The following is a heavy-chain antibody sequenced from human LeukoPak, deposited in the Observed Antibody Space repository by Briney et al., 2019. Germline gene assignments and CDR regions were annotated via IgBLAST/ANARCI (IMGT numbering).Heavy chain of an antibody. CDR1: GFTFSNAW. D-gene: IGHD6-13*01. CDR3: AKDLGYITSWYVYYYGMDV. CDR2: ISGDGGST. J-gene: IGHJ6*02. Sequence: GGSLRLSCAASGFTFSNAWMSWVRQAPGKGLEWVSLISGDGGSTYYADSVKGRFTISRDNSKNSLYLQMNSLRTEDTALYYCAKDLGYITSWYVYYYGMDVWGQGTTVTVSS. V-gene: IGHV3-43*02.